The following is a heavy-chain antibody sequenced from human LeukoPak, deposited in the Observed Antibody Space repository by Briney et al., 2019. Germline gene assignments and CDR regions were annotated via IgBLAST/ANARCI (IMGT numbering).Heavy chain of an antibody. CDR2: IFYDGSSK. Sequence: GGSLRLSCAASGFAFNEYNMHWARQAPGKGLGWVTFIFYDGSSKKEADSVKGRFSISRDNSKNTVYLQMNSLRPEDTAVYYCARDFSARYTIDYWGQGTLVTVSS. D-gene: IGHD5-18*01. V-gene: IGHV3-30*04. CDR3: ARDFSARYTIDY. J-gene: IGHJ4*02. CDR1: GFAFNEYN.